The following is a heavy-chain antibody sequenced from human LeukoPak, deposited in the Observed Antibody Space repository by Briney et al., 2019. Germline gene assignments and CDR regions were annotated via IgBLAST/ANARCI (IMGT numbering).Heavy chain of an antibody. Sequence: GGSLRLSCAASGFTFSSYEMNWVRQAPGKGLERVSYISNTGSTIYYADSVKGRFTISRDNAKNSLYLQMNSLRAEDTAAYYCARGGAADYWGQGTLVTVSS. CDR2: ISNTGSTI. V-gene: IGHV3-48*03. CDR3: ARGGAADY. CDR1: GFTFSSYE. D-gene: IGHD1-26*01. J-gene: IGHJ4*02.